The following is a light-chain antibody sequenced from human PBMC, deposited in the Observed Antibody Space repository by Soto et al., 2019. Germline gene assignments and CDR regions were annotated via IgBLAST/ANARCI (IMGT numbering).Light chain of an antibody. J-gene: IGKJ1*01. CDR2: KAS. CDR3: QHYNSYSEA. Sequence: DIQMTQSPSTLSGSVGDRVTITCRASQTISSWLAWYQQKPGKAPKLLIYKASTLKSGVPSRFSGSGSGTELTLTISSLQPDDFATYYCQHYNSYSEAFGQVTKV. CDR1: QTISSW. V-gene: IGKV1-5*03.